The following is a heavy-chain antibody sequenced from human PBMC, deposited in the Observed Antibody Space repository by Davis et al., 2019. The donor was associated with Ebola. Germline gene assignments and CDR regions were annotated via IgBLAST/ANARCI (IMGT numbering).Heavy chain of an antibody. CDR2: IRSKANSYAT. V-gene: IGHV3-73*01. CDR1: GFTFSGSA. D-gene: IGHD6-13*01. Sequence: GESLKISCAASGFTFSGSAMHWVRQASGKGLEWVGRIRSKANSYATAYAASVKGRFTISRDDSKNTAYLQMNSLKTEDTAVYYCTSQFHSMAAAGTLIDYWGQGTLVTVSS. CDR3: TSQFHSMAAAGTLIDY. J-gene: IGHJ4*02.